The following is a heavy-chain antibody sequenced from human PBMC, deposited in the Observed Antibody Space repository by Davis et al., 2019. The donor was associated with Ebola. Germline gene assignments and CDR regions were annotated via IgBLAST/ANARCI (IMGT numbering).Heavy chain of an antibody. CDR3: ARDFYDSSGHYYAQH. Sequence: PGGSLRLSCAASGFTSSDHYMDWVRQAPGNGLEWVGRTSNKAKGYTTEYAASVKGRFTISRDDSKNSLYLQMNSLITEDTAVYYCARDFYDSSGHYYAQHWGQGTLVTVSS. CDR2: TSNKAKGYTT. V-gene: IGHV3-72*01. CDR1: GFTSSDHY. D-gene: IGHD3-22*01. J-gene: IGHJ1*01.